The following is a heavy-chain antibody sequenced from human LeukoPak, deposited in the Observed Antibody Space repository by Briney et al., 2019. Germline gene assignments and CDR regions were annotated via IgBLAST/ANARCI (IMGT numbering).Heavy chain of an antibody. D-gene: IGHD1-26*01. J-gene: IGHJ3*02. CDR3: ARVSVAATYFRAFDI. CDR1: GYTFTSYY. CDR2: INPSGGSP. V-gene: IGHV1-46*01. Sequence: AASVKVSCKAAGYTFTSYYMHWLRQAPGQGLEWMGIINPSGGSPTYAQNFQGRVTMTRDTSTSTVYMDLRSLRSEDTAVYYCARVSVAATYFRAFDIWGQGTLVTVSS.